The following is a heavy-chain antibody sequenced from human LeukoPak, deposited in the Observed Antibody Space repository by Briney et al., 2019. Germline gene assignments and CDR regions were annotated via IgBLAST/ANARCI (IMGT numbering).Heavy chain of an antibody. CDR1: GGSISRYY. V-gene: IGHV4-34*01. D-gene: IGHD5-18*01. CDR2: INHSGST. J-gene: IGHJ4*02. Sequence: PSETLSLTCTVSGGSISRYYWSWIRQPPGKGLEWIGEINHSGSTNYNPSLKSRVTISVDTSKNQFSLNLSSVTAADTAVYFCARGRYSFGYWGQGTLVTVSS. CDR3: ARGRYSFGY.